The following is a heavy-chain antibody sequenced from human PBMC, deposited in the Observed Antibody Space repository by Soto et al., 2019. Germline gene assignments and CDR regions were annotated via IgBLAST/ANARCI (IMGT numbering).Heavy chain of an antibody. D-gene: IGHD2-8*02. CDR3: AREKITGLFDY. V-gene: IGHV4-34*01. J-gene: IGHJ4*02. CDR2: INHSGST. CDR1: GGSFSGYY. Sequence: ASETLSLTRAVYGGSFSGYYWTWIRQPPGTGLEWIGEINHSGSTNYNPSLKSRVTISVDTSKNQFSLKLTSVTAADTAVYYCAREKITGLFDYWGQGTLVTVSS.